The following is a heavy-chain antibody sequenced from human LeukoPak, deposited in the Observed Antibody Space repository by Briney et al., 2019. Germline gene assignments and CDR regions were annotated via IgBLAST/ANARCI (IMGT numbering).Heavy chain of an antibody. V-gene: IGHV3-48*03. CDR3: ARIPHPDYADAQ. D-gene: IGHD4-17*01. Sequence: GGSLRLSCEASGFTVSSFEINWVRRAPGKGLEWVSYISSSGGTMDYADSVKGRFTVSRDNGKKLVHLQLNSLRAEDTAVYFCARIPHPDYADAQWGQGTLVIVSS. CDR2: ISSSGGTM. J-gene: IGHJ4*02. CDR1: GFTVSSFE.